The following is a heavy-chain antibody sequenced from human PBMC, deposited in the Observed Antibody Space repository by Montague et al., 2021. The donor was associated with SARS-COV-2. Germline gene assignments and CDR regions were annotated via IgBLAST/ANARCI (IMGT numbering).Heavy chain of an antibody. CDR3: ARGGDTDWFDP. CDR2: IYYVGRT. D-gene: IGHD2-21*01. J-gene: IGHJ5*02. Sequence: SETLSLTCTVSVGSISSYYWGWIRQPPGKGLEWIGYIYYVGRTNYNPSLKSRATISVDTSRNQFSLKRSSVTAADTAVYYCARGGDTDWFDPWGQGTLVTVSS. CDR1: VGSISSYY. V-gene: IGHV4-59*01.